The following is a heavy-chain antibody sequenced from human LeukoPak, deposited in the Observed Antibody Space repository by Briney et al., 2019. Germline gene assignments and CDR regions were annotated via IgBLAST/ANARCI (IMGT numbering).Heavy chain of an antibody. CDR1: GFSFSSYE. J-gene: IGHJ4*02. V-gene: IGHV3-23*01. CDR2: ISGSGGST. Sequence: GGSLRLSCAASGFSFSSYEMNGVRQAPGKGLEWVSAISGSGGSTYYADSVKGRFTISRDNSKNTLYLQMNSLRAEDTAVYYCAKGAPGYSSGWYFDYWGQGTLVTVSS. CDR3: AKGAPGYSSGWYFDY. D-gene: IGHD6-19*01.